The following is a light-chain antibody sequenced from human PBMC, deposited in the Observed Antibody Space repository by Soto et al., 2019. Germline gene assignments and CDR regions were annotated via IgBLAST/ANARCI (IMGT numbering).Light chain of an antibody. CDR1: QSVSSSY. V-gene: IGKV3-20*01. CDR3: QQYGSSST. Sequence: EIVLTQSPGTLSLSPGERATLSCSASQSVSSSYLAWYQQKPGQAPRLLVYGASSRPTGIPDRFSGSGSGTDLTLTISRLEPEDFAVYYCQQYGSSSTFGQGTRLEIK. CDR2: GAS. J-gene: IGKJ5*01.